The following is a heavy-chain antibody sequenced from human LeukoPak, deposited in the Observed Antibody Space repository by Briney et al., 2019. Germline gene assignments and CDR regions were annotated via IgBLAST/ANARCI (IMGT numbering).Heavy chain of an antibody. D-gene: IGHD3-10*01. V-gene: IGHV1-69*13. Sequence: SVKVSCKASGGTFSNYAISWVRQAPGQGLEWMGGIIPIFGTANYAQKFQGRVTITADESTSTAYMELSSLRSEDTAVYYCARDSREHYYGSGSYYNFDYWGQGTLVTVSS. CDR2: IIPIFGTA. CDR3: ARDSREHYYGSGSYYNFDY. CDR1: GGTFSNYA. J-gene: IGHJ4*02.